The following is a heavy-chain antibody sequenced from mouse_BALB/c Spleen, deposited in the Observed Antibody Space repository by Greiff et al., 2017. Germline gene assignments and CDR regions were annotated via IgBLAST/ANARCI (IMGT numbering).Heavy chain of an antibody. CDR2: IYPGTGST. CDR1: GYIFTSYW. CDR3: ARRDGTRYFDY. Sequence: QVQLQQSGAELVRPGVSVKLSCKTSGYIFTSYWIHWVHQRPGQGLEWIARIYPGTGSTYYNEKFKGKATLTADKSYSTAYMQLSILKSEDSAVYFCARRDGTRYFDYWGQGTTLTVSS. D-gene: IGHD4-1*01. J-gene: IGHJ2*01. V-gene: IGHV1S132*01.